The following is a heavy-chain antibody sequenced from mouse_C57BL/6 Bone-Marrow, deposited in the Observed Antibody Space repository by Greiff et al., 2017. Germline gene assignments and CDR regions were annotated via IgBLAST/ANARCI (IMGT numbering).Heavy chain of an antibody. Sequence: QVQLKQPGAELVRPGSSVKLSCKASGYTFTSYWMHWVKQRPIQGLEWIGNIDPSDSETHYNQKFKDKATLTVDKSSSTAYMQLSSLTSEDSAVYYCARGWDYAMDYWGQGTSVTVAS. CDR3: ARGWDYAMDY. J-gene: IGHJ4*01. D-gene: IGHD1-1*02. CDR2: IDPSDSET. CDR1: GYTFTSYW. V-gene: IGHV1-52*01.